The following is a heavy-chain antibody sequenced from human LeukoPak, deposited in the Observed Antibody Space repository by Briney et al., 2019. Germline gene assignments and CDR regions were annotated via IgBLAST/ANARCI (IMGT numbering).Heavy chain of an antibody. CDR3: AKDVNAYCSGDCSDY. V-gene: IGHV3-23*01. CDR2: ITGSGGST. D-gene: IGHD2-21*01. Sequence: GGSLRLSCAASGFTFSNYAMNWVRQAPGKGLEWVSAITGSGGSTYYADSVKGRFTISRDNSKNMVSLEMNSLRTEDAAVYYCAKDVNAYCSGDCSDYWGQGTLVTVSS. J-gene: IGHJ4*02. CDR1: GFTFSNYA.